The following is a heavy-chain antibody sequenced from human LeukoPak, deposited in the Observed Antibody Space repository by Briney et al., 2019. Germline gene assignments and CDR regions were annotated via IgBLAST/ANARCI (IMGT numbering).Heavy chain of an antibody. Sequence: GASVTVSCKASGYTFTSYAMHWVRQAPGQRLEWMGWINAGNGNTKYSQKFQGRVTITRDTSASTAYMELSSLRSEDTAVYYCAGLRKYYDSSGYYYNGPYYGMDVWGQGTTVTVSS. CDR2: INAGNGNT. CDR1: GYTFTSYA. D-gene: IGHD3-22*01. J-gene: IGHJ6*02. V-gene: IGHV1-3*01. CDR3: AGLRKYYDSSGYYYNGPYYGMDV.